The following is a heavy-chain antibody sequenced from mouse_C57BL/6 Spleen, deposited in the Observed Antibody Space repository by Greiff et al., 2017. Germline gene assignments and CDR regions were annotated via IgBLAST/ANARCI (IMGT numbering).Heavy chain of an antibody. Sequence: VQLVESGAELVRPGASVTLSCKASGYTFTDYEMHWVKQTPVHGLEWIGAIDPETGGTAYNQKFKGKAILTADKSSSTAYMELRSLTSEDSAVYYCTRRGTAQAPYYFDYWGQGTTLTVSS. V-gene: IGHV1-15*01. CDR2: IDPETGGT. D-gene: IGHD3-2*02. J-gene: IGHJ2*01. CDR1: GYTFTDYE. CDR3: TRRGTAQAPYYFDY.